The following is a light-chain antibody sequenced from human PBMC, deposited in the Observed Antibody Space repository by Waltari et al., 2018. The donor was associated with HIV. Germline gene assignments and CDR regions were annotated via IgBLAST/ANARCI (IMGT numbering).Light chain of an antibody. Sequence: QSVLTQPPSASGTPGQRVTISCSGSSSNIGSYTVNWYQQLPGTAPKLLIYSNNQRPSGVPDRFPGSKSGTSASLAISGLQSEDEADYYCAAWDDSLNGWVFGGGTKLTVL. J-gene: IGLJ3*02. CDR1: SSNIGSYT. CDR3: AAWDDSLNGWV. V-gene: IGLV1-44*01. CDR2: SNN.